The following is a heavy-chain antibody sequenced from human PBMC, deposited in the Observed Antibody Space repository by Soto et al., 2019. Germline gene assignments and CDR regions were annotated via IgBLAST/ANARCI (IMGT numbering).Heavy chain of an antibody. CDR1: GFTFSSYA. CDR2: ISGSGGST. CDR3: AIDAANLQGWFDP. D-gene: IGHD6-25*01. J-gene: IGHJ5*02. V-gene: IGHV3-23*01. Sequence: EVQLLESGGGLVQPGGSLRLSCAASGFTFSSYAMSWVRQAPGKGLEWVSAISGSGGSTYYADSVKGRFTISRDNSKNPMYLQMYSLRPEDTAVYYGAIDAANLQGWFDPWGQGTLVTVSS.